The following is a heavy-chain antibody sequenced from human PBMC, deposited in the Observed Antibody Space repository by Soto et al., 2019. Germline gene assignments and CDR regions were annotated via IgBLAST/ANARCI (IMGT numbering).Heavy chain of an antibody. CDR2: ISGSGGST. CDR1: GFTFSNYA. D-gene: IGHD6-6*01. V-gene: IGHV3-23*01. Sequence: GGSLRLSCAASGFTFSNYAMTWVRQAPGKGLEWVSAISGSGGSTYYADSVKGRFTISRDNSKNTLYLQMNSLRAEDTAVYYCAKDRWREQLVTYFDYWGQGTLVTVSS. CDR3: AKDRWREQLVTYFDY. J-gene: IGHJ4*02.